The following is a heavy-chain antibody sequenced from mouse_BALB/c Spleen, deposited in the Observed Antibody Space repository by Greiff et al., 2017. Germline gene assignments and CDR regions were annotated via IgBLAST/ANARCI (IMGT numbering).Heavy chain of an antibody. Sequence: EVKLMESGPGLVKPSQSLSLTCTVTGYSITSDYAWNWIRQFPGNKLEWMGYISYSGSTSYNPSLKSRISITRDTSKNQFFLQLNSVTTEDTATYYCASYDYDEGGFDYWGQGTTLTVSS. CDR1: GYSITSDYA. D-gene: IGHD2-4*01. V-gene: IGHV3-2*02. J-gene: IGHJ2*01. CDR2: ISYSGST. CDR3: ASYDYDEGGFDY.